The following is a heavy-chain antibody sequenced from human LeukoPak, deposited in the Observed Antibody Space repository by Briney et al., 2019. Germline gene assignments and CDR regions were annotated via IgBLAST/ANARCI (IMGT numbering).Heavy chain of an antibody. CDR1: GGSFSGYY. J-gene: IGHJ3*02. V-gene: IGHV4-34*01. Sequence: SETLSLTCAVYGGSFSGYYWSWIRQPPGKGLEWIGEINHSGSTNYNPSLKSRVTISVDTSKNQFSLKLSSVTAADTAVYYCARVIAARTKHSDAFDIWGQGTMVTVSS. D-gene: IGHD6-13*01. CDR2: INHSGST. CDR3: ARVIAARTKHSDAFDI.